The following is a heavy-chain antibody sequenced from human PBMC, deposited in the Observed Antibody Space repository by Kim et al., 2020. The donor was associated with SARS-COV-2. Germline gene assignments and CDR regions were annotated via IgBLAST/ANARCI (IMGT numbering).Heavy chain of an antibody. Sequence: GGSLRLSCAASGFTFSSYSMNWVRQAPGKGLEWVSYISSSSRTIYYADSVKGRFTISRDSAKNSLYLQMNSLRAEDTAVYYCARNYYGDYHFDFWGQGTL. D-gene: IGHD4-17*01. CDR2: ISSSSRTI. CDR3: ARNYYGDYHFDF. J-gene: IGHJ4*02. CDR1: GFTFSSYS. V-gene: IGHV3-48*04.